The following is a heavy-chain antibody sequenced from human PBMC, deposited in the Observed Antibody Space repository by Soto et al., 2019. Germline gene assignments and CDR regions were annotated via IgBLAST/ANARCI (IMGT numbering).Heavy chain of an antibody. CDR2: MNPNSGNT. J-gene: IGHJ6*02. V-gene: IGHV1-8*01. D-gene: IGHD6-13*01. Sequence: QVQLVQSGAEVKKPGASVKVSCKASGYTFTSYDINWVRQATGQGLEGMGWMNPNSGNTGYAQKFQGRVTMTRNTTSSTAYMELSSLRSEDTAAYYSAGRGYSSSLYYYYYYGMDVWGQGNTVTVSS. CDR3: AGRGYSSSLYYYYYYGMDV. CDR1: GYTFTSYD.